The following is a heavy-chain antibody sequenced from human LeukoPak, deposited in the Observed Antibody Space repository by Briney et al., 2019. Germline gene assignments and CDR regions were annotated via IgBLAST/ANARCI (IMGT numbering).Heavy chain of an antibody. CDR1: GGSISINNYY. D-gene: IGHD3-3*01. CDR2: IYYSGST. Sequence: SETLSLTCTVSGGSISINNYYWGWIRQPPGKGLEWIGNIYYSGSTYYNPSLKSRVTISVDTSKNQFSLKLSSVTAADTAVYYCARLPRYDFWTWGQGTLVTVSS. CDR3: ARLPRYDFWT. V-gene: IGHV4-39*01. J-gene: IGHJ5*02.